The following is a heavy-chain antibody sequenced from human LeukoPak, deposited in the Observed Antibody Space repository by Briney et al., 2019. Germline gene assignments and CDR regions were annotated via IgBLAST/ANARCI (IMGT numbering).Heavy chain of an antibody. J-gene: IGHJ4*02. Sequence: ASVKVSCKASGYTFTGYYMHWVRQAPGQGLEWMGWINPNSGGTNYAQKFQGRVTMTRDTSISTAYMELSRLRSDDTAVYYCAKDRGSTSCNDYWGQGTLVTVSS. D-gene: IGHD2-2*01. V-gene: IGHV1-2*02. CDR2: INPNSGGT. CDR3: AKDRGSTSCNDY. CDR1: GYTFTGYY.